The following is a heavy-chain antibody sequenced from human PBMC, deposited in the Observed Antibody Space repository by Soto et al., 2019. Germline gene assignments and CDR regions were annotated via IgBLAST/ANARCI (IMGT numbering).Heavy chain of an antibody. V-gene: IGHV3-30*03. D-gene: IGHD2-2*01. CDR3: ARGLRFCDDPNTCYHQFDY. J-gene: IGHJ4*02. CDR1: GFTFNSYS. Sequence: GGSLRLSCAVSGFTFNSYSMNWVRQAPGKGLEWVAVISDDSSNEYFADSVRGRFTISRDNSRNTLSLHLNSLRADDTAVYYCARGLRFCDDPNTCYHQFDYWGQGTQVTVSS. CDR2: ISDDSSNE.